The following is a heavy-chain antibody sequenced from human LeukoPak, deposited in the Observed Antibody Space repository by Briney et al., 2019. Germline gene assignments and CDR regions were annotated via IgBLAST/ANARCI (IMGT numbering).Heavy chain of an antibody. V-gene: IGHV3-23*01. Sequence: PGGSLRLSCAGSGFIFGNYAMSWVRQAPGKGLEWVSVISGSAGSTYYADSVKGRFTISRDIAKNTLYLQMNSLRAEDTGVYYCAKDHYWSIDYWGRGTLVTVSS. CDR2: ISGSAGST. J-gene: IGHJ4*02. D-gene: IGHD3-3*01. CDR3: AKDHYWSIDY. CDR1: GFIFGNYA.